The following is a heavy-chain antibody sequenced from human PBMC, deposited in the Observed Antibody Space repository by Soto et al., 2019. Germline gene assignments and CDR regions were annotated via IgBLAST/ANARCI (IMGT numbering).Heavy chain of an antibody. Sequence: QVQLQESGPGLVKPSETLSLTCTVSGGSVSSGSYCWSWTRLPPGKGLEWIGYMYYSGSTNYNPSKRSRVTITEDTTKNQFSQKLRSVTAAATVVYYCAGASGGGLQPYFDYWGQGTMVTVSS. V-gene: IGHV4-61*01. D-gene: IGHD3-16*01. CDR2: MYYSGST. CDR3: AGASGGGLQPYFDY. CDR1: GGSVSSGSYC. J-gene: IGHJ4*02.